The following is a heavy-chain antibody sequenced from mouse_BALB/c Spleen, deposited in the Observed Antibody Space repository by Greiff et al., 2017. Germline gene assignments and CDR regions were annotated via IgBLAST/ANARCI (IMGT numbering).Heavy chain of an antibody. CDR1: GFNIKDTY. CDR2: IDPANGNT. Sequence: EVKLVESGAELVKPGASVKLSCTASGFNIKDTYMPWVKQRPEQGLEWIGRIDPANGNTKYDPKFQGKATITADTSSNTAYLQLSSLTSEDTAVYYCALNSLLRPHYAMDYWGQGTSVTVSS. D-gene: IGHD1-2*01. CDR3: ALNSLLRPHYAMDY. V-gene: IGHV14-3*02. J-gene: IGHJ4*01.